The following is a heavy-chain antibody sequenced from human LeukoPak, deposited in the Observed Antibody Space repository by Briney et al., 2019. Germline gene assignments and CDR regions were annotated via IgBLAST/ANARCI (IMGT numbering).Heavy chain of an antibody. CDR1: GFTFSDYY. CDR3: ARDYYGSGSYSSFDAFDI. V-gene: IGHV3-11*06. Sequence: GGSLRLSCAASGFTFSDYYMSWIRQAPGKGLEWVSSISSASSYIKYADSLEGRFTISRDNARNSLYLQMNSLRAEDTAVYYCARDYYGSGSYSSFDAFDIWGQGTMVIVSS. J-gene: IGHJ3*02. D-gene: IGHD3-10*01. CDR2: ISSASSYI.